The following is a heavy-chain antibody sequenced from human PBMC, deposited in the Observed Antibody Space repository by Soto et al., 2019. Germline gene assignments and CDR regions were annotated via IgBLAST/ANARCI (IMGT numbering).Heavy chain of an antibody. V-gene: IGHV1-3*01. CDR3: ARDGLQWLAFDY. CDR2: INAGYGNT. CDR1: GYTFTSYA. J-gene: IGHJ4*02. Sequence: ASVKVSCKASGYTFTSYAIHWVRQAPGQRLEWMGWINAGYGNTKYSQKFQGRVTITRDTSASTAYMELSSLRSDDTAVYYCARDGLQWLAFDYWGQGTLVTVSS. D-gene: IGHD6-19*01.